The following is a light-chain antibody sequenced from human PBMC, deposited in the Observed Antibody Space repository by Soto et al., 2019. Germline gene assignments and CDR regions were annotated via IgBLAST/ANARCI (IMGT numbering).Light chain of an antibody. V-gene: IGKV3-20*01. J-gene: IGKJ5*01. CDR3: QQYGSSPPIT. CDR2: GAS. Sequence: EIVLTQSPGTLSLSPGERATLSFMAIQSVSSNYLAWYQQRPGQAPRLLIYGASGRATGIPDRFGGSGSGTDFTLTISRLEPEDFAVYYCQQYGSSPPITFGQGTRLEIK. CDR1: QSVSSNY.